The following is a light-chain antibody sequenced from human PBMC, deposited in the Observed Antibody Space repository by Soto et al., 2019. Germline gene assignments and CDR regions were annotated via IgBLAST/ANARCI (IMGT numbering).Light chain of an antibody. CDR1: SSDIGSYNL. Sequence: QSALTQPGSVSGSPGQSITISCSGTSSDIGSYNLVSWYQQHPGKAPKVIIFEGSRLPSGVSSRFSGSKSGNMASLTISGLRPEDEADYYCSSYAGSNILVVFGGGTKLTVL. CDR3: SSYAGSNILVV. V-gene: IGLV2-23*01. CDR2: EGS. J-gene: IGLJ2*01.